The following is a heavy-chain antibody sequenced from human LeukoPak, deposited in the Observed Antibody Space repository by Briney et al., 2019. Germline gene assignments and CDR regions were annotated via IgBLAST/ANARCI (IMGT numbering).Heavy chain of an antibody. CDR1: GYTFTGYY. CDR2: INPNSGGT. Sequence: GASVKVSCKASGYTFTGYYMHWVRQAPGQGLEWMGRINPNSGGTNYAQKFQGRVTMTRDTSISTAYMELSRLRSDDTAVYYCARLDSSGWYSSLDYWGQGTLVTVSS. D-gene: IGHD6-19*01. CDR3: ARLDSSGWYSSLDY. J-gene: IGHJ4*02. V-gene: IGHV1-2*06.